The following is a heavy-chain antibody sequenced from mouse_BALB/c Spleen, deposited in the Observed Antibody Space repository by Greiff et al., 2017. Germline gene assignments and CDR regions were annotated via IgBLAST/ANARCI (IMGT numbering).Heavy chain of an antibody. CDR3: VRDKIYYYGSTWYFDV. Sequence: QVHVKQSGPGLVAPSQSLSITCTVSGFSLTSYDISWIRQPPGKGLEWLGVIWTGGGTNYNSAFMSRLSISKDNSKSQVFLKMNSLQTDDTAIYYCVRDKIYYYGSTWYFDVWGAGTTVTVSS. J-gene: IGHJ1*01. CDR2: IWTGGGT. CDR1: GFSLTSYD. D-gene: IGHD1-1*01. V-gene: IGHV2-9-2*01.